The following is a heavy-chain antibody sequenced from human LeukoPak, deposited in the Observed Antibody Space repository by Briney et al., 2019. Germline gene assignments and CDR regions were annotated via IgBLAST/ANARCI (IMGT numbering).Heavy chain of an antibody. CDR3: ARSEYSYGADAFDI. CDR1: GGSISSSSYY. Sequence: SETLSLTCTVSGGSISSSSYYWAWIRQPPGKGLEWIGSIYYSGNTYYKSSLKSRVTIAVDTSKNQFSLKLSSVTAADTAVYYCARSEYSYGADAFDIWGQGTMVTVSS. D-gene: IGHD5-18*01. J-gene: IGHJ3*02. CDR2: IYYSGNT. V-gene: IGHV4-39*07.